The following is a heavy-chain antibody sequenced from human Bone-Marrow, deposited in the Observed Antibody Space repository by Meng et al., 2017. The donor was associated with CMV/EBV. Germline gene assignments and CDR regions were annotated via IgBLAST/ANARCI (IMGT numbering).Heavy chain of an antibody. V-gene: IGHV1-2*02. CDR1: GYTFTGYY. J-gene: IGHJ3*02. Sequence: ASVKVSCKTSGYTFTGYYIHWVRRAPGQGLEWMGWVNPNNGGTYYAQKFQGRVTMTRDTSISTAYMELSRLRSDDTAVYYCTRVVFTISGDSHGSDIWGQGTMVTVSS. CDR3: TRVVFTISGDSHGSDI. CDR2: VNPNNGGT. D-gene: IGHD3-3*01.